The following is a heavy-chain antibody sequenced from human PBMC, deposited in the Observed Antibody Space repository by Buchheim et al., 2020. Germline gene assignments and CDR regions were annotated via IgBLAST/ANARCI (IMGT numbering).Heavy chain of an antibody. CDR1: GYTFTDYH. V-gene: IGHV1-2*02. D-gene: IGHD6-13*01. CDR3: GLLSVAAGNWNFDL. CDR2: INPNSGGT. Sequence: QVQLVQSGAEVKNPGASVRVSCKTSGYTFTDYHIHWMRQAPGQGLERMGCINPNSGGTTYGQNFQGRITMTRETSISTVYMDLNTLKSDDTAVFYCGLLSVAAGNWNFDLWGRGTL. J-gene: IGHJ2*01.